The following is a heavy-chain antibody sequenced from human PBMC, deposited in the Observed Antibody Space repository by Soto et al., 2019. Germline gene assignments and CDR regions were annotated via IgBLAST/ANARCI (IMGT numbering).Heavy chain of an antibody. CDR3: AREHGGLGIRWFDP. J-gene: IGHJ5*02. CDR1: GGSVSSGSYY. V-gene: IGHV4-61*01. CDR2: IYYSGST. D-gene: IGHD3-16*01. Sequence: SETLSLTCTVSGGSVSSGSYYWSWIRQPPGKGLEWIGYIYYSGSTNYNPSLKSRVTISVDTSKNQFSLKLSSVTAADTAVYYCAREHGGLGIRWFDPWGKGTLVTVSS.